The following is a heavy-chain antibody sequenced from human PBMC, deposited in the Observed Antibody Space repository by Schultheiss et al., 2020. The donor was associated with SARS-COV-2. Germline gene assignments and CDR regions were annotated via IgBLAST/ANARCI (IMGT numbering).Heavy chain of an antibody. CDR1: GFTFSSYS. CDR2: IYSGDSI. CDR3: ARGGRDFQH. J-gene: IGHJ1*01. Sequence: GGSLRLSCAASGFTFSSYSMNWVRQAPGKGLEWVSIIYSGDSIYYADSVKGRFTISRDNSKNTLYLQMNSLRVEDTAVYYCARGGRDFQHWGQGTLVTVSS. V-gene: IGHV3-53*01. D-gene: IGHD1-26*01.